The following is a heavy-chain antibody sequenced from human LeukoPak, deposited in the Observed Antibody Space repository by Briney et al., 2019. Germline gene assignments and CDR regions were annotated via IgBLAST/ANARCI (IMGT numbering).Heavy chain of an antibody. CDR1: GFTFSSYS. D-gene: IGHD3-3*01. Sequence: GGSLRLSRAASGFTFSSYSMNWVRQAPGKGLEWVSYISSSSSTIYYADSVKGRFTISRDNAKNSLYLQMNSLRAEDTAVYYCARDRREDYYDFWSGYYPYYYGMDVWGQGTTVTVSS. CDR3: ARDRREDYYDFWSGYYPYYYGMDV. CDR2: ISSSSSTI. V-gene: IGHV3-48*04. J-gene: IGHJ6*02.